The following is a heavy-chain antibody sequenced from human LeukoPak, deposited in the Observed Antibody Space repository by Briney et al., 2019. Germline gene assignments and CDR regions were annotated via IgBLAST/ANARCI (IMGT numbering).Heavy chain of an antibody. Sequence: GGSLRLSCAASGFTFSSYGMHWVRQAPGKGLEWVAFIRYDGSNKYYADSVKGRITISRDNSKNTLYLQMNSLRAEDTAVYYCAKDSSGWTTYYYYYYYMDVWGKGTTVTISS. D-gene: IGHD6-19*01. V-gene: IGHV3-30*02. J-gene: IGHJ6*03. CDR3: AKDSSGWTTYYYYYYYMDV. CDR2: IRYDGSNK. CDR1: GFTFSSYG.